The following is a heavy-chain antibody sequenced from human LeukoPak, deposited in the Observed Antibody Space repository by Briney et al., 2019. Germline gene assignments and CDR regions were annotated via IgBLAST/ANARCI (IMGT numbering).Heavy chain of an antibody. CDR1: GGSISSGSYY. V-gene: IGHV4-61*02. J-gene: IGHJ4*02. D-gene: IGHD3-16*02. Sequence: SQTLSLTCTVSGGSISSGSYYWSWIRQPAGKGLAWIGRIYTSGSTNYNPSLKSRVTISVDTSKNQFSLKLSSVTAADTAVYYCARDSRMITFGGVIGYFDYWGQGTLVTVSS. CDR3: ARDSRMITFGGVIGYFDY. CDR2: IYTSGST.